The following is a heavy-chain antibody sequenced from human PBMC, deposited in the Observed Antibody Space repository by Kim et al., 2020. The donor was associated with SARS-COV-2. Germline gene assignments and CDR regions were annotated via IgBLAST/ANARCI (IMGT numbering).Heavy chain of an antibody. CDR2: ET. Sequence: ETIYQRKFTGRVTMNEDTSTDTAYLELSSLRSEDTAVYYCATGFVELLSDWGQGTLVTVSS. J-gene: IGHJ4*02. V-gene: IGHV1-24*01. D-gene: IGHD1-7*01. CDR3: ATGFVELLSD.